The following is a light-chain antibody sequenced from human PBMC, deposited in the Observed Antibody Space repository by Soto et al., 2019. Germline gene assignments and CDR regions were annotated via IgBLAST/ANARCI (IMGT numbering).Light chain of an antibody. CDR2: GAS. J-gene: IGKJ2*01. Sequence: EIVMTQSPATLSVSPGERATLSCRASQRVSRNLAWYQQKPGQAPRLLIYGASTRATGIPARFSGSGSETEFTLTISGLQSEDFAVYYCQQYNNWPPYTCGQGTKLESK. V-gene: IGKV3-15*01. CDR1: QRVSRN. CDR3: QQYNNWPPYT.